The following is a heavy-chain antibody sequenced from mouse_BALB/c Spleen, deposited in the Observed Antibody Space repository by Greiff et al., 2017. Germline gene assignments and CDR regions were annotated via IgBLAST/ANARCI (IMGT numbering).Heavy chain of an antibody. Sequence: QVQLQQPGAELVKPGASVKLSCKASGYTFTSYWMHWVKQRPGQGLEWIGEIDPSDSYTNYNQKFKGKATLTVDKSSSTAYMQLSSLTSEDTAVYYCARTDSAWFAYWGQGTLVTVSA. CDR2: IDPSDSYT. CDR1: GYTFTSYW. V-gene: IGHV1-69*02. D-gene: IGHD2-13*01. J-gene: IGHJ3*01. CDR3: ARTDSAWFAY.